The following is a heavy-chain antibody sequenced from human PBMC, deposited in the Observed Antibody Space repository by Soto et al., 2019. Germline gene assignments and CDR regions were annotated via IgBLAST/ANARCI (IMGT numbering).Heavy chain of an antibody. CDR1: GFTFSSYA. J-gene: IGHJ4*02. D-gene: IGHD1-26*01. V-gene: IGHV3-64*01. CDR2: ISRNGGST. Sequence: EVQLVESGGGSVQPGGSLRLSCAASGFTFSSYAMHWVRQAPGKGLEYLSTISRNGGSTYYANSVKGRFTISRDNSKNTLYLQMGSLRAEDMAVYYCAREGGSYYFDYWGQGTLVTVSS. CDR3: AREGGSYYFDY.